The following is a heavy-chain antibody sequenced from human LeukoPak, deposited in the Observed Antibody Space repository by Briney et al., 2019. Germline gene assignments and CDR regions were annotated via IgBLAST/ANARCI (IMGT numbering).Heavy chain of an antibody. CDR2: IIPIFGTA. J-gene: IGHJ4*01. D-gene: IGHD1-20*01. CDR1: GGTLGSYA. Sequence: ASVKVSCKASGGTLGSYAISWVRQAPGQGLEWMGRIIPIFGTANYAQKFQGRVTITTDESTSTAYMELSSLRSEDTAVYYCARAPTLHITGTLEFDYSGQGTLVTVSS. CDR3: ARAPTLHITGTLEFDY. V-gene: IGHV1-69*05.